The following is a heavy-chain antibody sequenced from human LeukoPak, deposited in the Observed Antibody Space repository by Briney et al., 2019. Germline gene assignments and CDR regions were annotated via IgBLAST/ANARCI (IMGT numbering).Heavy chain of an antibody. D-gene: IGHD3-22*01. Sequence: PSETLSLTCTVSGGSISSGGYYWSWIRQHPGKGLEWIGYIYYSGSTYYNPSLKSRVTISVDTSKNRFSLKLSSVTAADTAVYYCAREVDSSGYQAWGRGTLVTVSS. CDR3: AREVDSSGYQA. J-gene: IGHJ5*02. V-gene: IGHV4-31*03. CDR2: IYYSGST. CDR1: GGSISSGGYY.